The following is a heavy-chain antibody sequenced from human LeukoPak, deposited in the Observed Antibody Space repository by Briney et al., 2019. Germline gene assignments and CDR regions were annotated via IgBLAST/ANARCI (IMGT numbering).Heavy chain of an antibody. CDR2: ISYDGSNK. J-gene: IGHJ4*02. CDR1: GFTFRSYG. CDR3: AKDYLLYDY. Sequence: GGSLRLSCAASGFTFRSYGMHWVRQAPGKGLEWVAVISYDGSNKYYADSVKGRFTISRDNSKNTLYLQMNSLRAEDTAVYYCAKDYLLYDYWGQGTLVTVSS. V-gene: IGHV3-30*18.